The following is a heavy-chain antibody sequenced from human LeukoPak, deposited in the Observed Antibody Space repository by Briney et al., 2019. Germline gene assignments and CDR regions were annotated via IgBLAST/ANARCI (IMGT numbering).Heavy chain of an antibody. J-gene: IGHJ3*02. CDR3: AKEGGLTGRRNDVFDI. Sequence: GGSLRLSCAASGFTFSSYGMSWVRQAPGKGLEWVSAISGSGGSTYYADSVKGRFTISRDNSKNTLYLQMNSLRAEDTAVYYCAKEGGLTGRRNDVFDIWGQGTMVTVSS. CDR2: ISGSGGST. D-gene: IGHD3-9*01. V-gene: IGHV3-23*01. CDR1: GFTFSSYG.